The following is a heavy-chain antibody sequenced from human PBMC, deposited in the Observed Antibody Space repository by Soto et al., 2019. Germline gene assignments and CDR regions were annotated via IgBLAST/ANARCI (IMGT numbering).Heavy chain of an antibody. Sequence: ASVKVSCKTSGYTFSSYTIAWVRQAPGQGLEWLGWISPDDGNTEYEQKFQGRVTMTADTLTNNAYMELRSLKYDDTAVYYCARVEAPFGESLHWGQGTPVTVPQ. J-gene: IGHJ4*02. CDR1: GYTFSSYT. CDR3: ARVEAPFGESLH. D-gene: IGHD3-10*01. CDR2: ISPDDGNT. V-gene: IGHV1-18*01.